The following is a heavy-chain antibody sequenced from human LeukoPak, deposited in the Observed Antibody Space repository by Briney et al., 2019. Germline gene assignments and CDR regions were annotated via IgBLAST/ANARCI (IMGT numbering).Heavy chain of an antibody. J-gene: IGHJ6*03. Sequence: GGSLRLSCAASGFTFSSYGMHWVRQAPGKGLEWVAVISYDGSNKYYADSVKGRFTISRGNSKNTLYLQMNSLRAEDTAVYYCAKAAEAAAGGYYYYYYMDVWGKGTTVTVSS. D-gene: IGHD6-13*01. V-gene: IGHV3-30*18. CDR3: AKAAEAAAGGYYYYYYMDV. CDR2: ISYDGSNK. CDR1: GFTFSSYG.